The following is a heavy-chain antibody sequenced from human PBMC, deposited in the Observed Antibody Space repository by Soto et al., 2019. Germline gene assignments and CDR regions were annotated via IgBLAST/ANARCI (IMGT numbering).Heavy chain of an antibody. CDR1: GFIFRDYA. CDR3: AKVIGGSESYWGGSHYYYALDV. Sequence: PGGSLRLSCAASGFIFRDYAMYWVRQAPGKGLEWVSVISGSDGTTFYADSVRGRVTSSRDNSRNMVYLRMISLRAEDTAVYYCAKVIGGSESYWGGSHYYYALDVWGQGTTVTVSS. CDR2: ISGSDGTT. D-gene: IGHD3-10*01. J-gene: IGHJ6*02. V-gene: IGHV3-23*01.